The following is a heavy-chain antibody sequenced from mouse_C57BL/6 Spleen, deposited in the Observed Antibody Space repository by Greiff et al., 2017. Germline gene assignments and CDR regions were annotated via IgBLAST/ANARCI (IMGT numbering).Heavy chain of an antibody. CDR1: GYSITSGYY. D-gene: IGHD3-3*01. V-gene: IGHV3-6*01. CDR2: ISYDGSN. CDR3: ARGTGPWFAY. J-gene: IGHJ3*01. Sequence: DVKLQESGPGLVKPSQSLSLTCSVTGYSITSGYYWNWIRQFPGNKLEWMGYISYDGSNNYNPSLKNRISITRDTSKNQFFLKLNSVTTEDTATYYCARGTGPWFAYWGQGTLVTVSA.